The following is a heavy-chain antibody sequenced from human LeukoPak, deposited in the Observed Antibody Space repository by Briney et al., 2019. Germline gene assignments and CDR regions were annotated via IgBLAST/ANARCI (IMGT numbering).Heavy chain of an antibody. Sequence: PSETLSLTCTVSGGSISYYYWSWIRQPPGKGLEWIGYIYYSGSTNYSPSLRSRVTISVDTSKNQFSLKLNSVTAADTAVYYCARGGSAARSPYFDYWGQGTLVTVSS. V-gene: IGHV4-59*01. D-gene: IGHD6-13*01. CDR2: IYYSGST. CDR3: ARGGSAARSPYFDY. CDR1: GGSISYYY. J-gene: IGHJ4*02.